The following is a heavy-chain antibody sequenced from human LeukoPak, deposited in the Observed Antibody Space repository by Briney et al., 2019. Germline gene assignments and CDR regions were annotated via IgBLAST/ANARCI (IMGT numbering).Heavy chain of an antibody. CDR1: GFIFTTYA. CDR2: VSSSGSDT. D-gene: IGHD4-23*01. J-gene: IGHJ4*02. Sequence: GSPRPSLAAPGFIFTTYAMGGGPPLPGKGLEGGSSVSSSGSDTYYTSSVKGRFTISRDNSKNTLYLQVNSLRVEDTAVYYCARRVLGAVGYFDYWGQGALVTVSS. V-gene: IGHV3-23*05. CDR3: ARRVLGAVGYFDY.